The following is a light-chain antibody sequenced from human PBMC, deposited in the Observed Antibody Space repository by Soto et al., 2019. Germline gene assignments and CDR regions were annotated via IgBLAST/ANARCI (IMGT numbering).Light chain of an antibody. Sequence: QSVLTQPPSVSAAPGQRVTISCSGSSSNIGNNYVSWYQQLPGTAPRLLIYDDNKRPSGISDRFSGSKSGTSATLGITGLQTGDEADYYGGTWDTSLSSGRAVFGGGTKLTVL. CDR2: DDN. CDR3: GTWDTSLSSGRAV. J-gene: IGLJ3*02. CDR1: SSNIGNNY. V-gene: IGLV1-51*01.